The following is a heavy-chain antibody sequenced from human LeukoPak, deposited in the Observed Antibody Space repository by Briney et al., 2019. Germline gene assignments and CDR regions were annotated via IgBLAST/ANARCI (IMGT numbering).Heavy chain of an antibody. V-gene: IGHV3-30-3*01. CDR3: TKGMHSSASGTSDY. CDR2: ISYDGSNK. D-gene: IGHD6-6*01. CDR1: GFTFSSYA. J-gene: IGHJ4*02. Sequence: GRSLRLSCAASGFTFSSYAMHWVRQAPGKGLEWVAVISYDGSNKYYADSVKGRFTISRDNSKNTLYLQMNSLRAGDTAVYYCTKGMHSSASGTSDYWGQGTLVTVSS.